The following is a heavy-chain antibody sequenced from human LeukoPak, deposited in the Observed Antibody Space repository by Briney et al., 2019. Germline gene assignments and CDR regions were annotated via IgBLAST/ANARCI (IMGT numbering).Heavy chain of an antibody. CDR1: GGSISSGGYY. V-gene: IGHV4-31*03. J-gene: IGHJ4*02. Sequence: SQTLSLTCTVSGGSISSGGYYWSWIRQHPGKGLEWIGYIYYSGSTYYNPSLKSRVSTSVDTSKNQFSLKLSSVTAADTAVYYCARQGGPSLFFDYWGQGTLVTVSS. CDR3: ARQGGPSLFFDY. CDR2: IYYSGST. D-gene: IGHD3-16*01.